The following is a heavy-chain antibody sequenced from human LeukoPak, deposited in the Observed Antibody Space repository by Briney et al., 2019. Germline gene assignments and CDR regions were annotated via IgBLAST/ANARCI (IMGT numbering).Heavy chain of an antibody. CDR3: AKDYSNYAKPIDY. V-gene: IGHV3-53*01. D-gene: IGHD4-11*01. CDR2: IYSGGST. J-gene: IGHJ4*02. CDR1: GFTVSSNY. Sequence: GGSLRLSCAASGFTVSSNYMSWVRQAPGKGLERVSVIYSGGSTYYADSVKGRFTISRHNSKNTLYLQMNSLRAEDTAVYYCAKDYSNYAKPIDYWGQGTLVTVSS.